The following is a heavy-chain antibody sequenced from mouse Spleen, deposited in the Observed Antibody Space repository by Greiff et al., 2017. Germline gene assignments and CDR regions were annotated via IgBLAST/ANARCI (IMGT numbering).Heavy chain of an antibody. CDR2: INSNGGST. J-gene: IGHJ3*01. V-gene: IGHV5-6-2*01. D-gene: IGHD2-13*01. CDR3: ARHLGGDSWFAY. CDR1: GFTFSSYA. Sequence: EVKLVESGGGLVKPGGSLKLSCAASGFTFSSYAMSWVRQTPEKRLEWVAAINSNGGSTYYPDTVKDRFTISRDNAKNTLYLQMSSLRSEDTALYYCARHLGGDSWFAYWGQGTLVTVSA.